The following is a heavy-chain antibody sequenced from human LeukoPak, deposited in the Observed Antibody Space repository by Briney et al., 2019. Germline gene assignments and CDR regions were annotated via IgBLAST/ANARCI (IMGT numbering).Heavy chain of an antibody. D-gene: IGHD3-3*01. CDR2: IYHSGST. CDR3: ARVHDFWGGRGNTNWFDP. CDR1: GYSISSGYY. J-gene: IGHJ5*02. Sequence: SETLSLTCTVSGYSISSGYYWGWIRQPPGKGLEWIGSIYHSGSTYYNPSLKSRVTISVDTSKNQFSLKLSSVTAADTAVYYCARVHDFWGGRGNTNWFDPWGQGTLVTVSS. V-gene: IGHV4-38-2*02.